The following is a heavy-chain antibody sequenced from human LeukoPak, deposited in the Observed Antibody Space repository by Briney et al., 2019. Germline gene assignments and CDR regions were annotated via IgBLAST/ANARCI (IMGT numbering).Heavy chain of an antibody. CDR1: GFTFSSYG. D-gene: IGHD3-22*01. CDR2: IWYDGSNK. CDR3: ARDHYDSSGHLDY. V-gene: IGHV3-33*01. Sequence: GGSLRLSCAASGFTFSSYGMHWVRQAPGKGLEWVAVIWYDGSNKYYADSVKGRFTISRDNSKNTLYLQMNSLRAEDTAVYYCARDHYDSSGHLDYWGQGTLVTVSS. J-gene: IGHJ4*02.